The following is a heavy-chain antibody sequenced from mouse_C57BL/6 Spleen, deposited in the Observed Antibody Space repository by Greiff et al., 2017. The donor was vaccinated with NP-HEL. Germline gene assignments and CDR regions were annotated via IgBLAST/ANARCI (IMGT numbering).Heavy chain of an antibody. V-gene: IGHV1-54*01. CDR3: ARGNGNDYFDY. CDR1: GYAFTNYL. J-gene: IGHJ2*01. D-gene: IGHD2-1*01. Sequence: QVQLKQSGAELVRPGTSVKVSCKASGYAFTNYLIEWVKQRPGQGLEWIGVINPGSGGTNYNEKFKGKATLTADKSSSTAYMQLSSLTSEDSAVYFCARGNGNDYFDYWGQGTTLTVSS. CDR2: INPGSGGT.